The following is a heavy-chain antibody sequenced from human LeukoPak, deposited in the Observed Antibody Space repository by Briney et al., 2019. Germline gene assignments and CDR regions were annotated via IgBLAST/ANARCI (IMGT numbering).Heavy chain of an antibody. CDR2: IYPGDFDT. CDR3: ARQFSGHDRDY. D-gene: IGHD5-12*01. J-gene: IGHJ4*02. CDR1: GYSFTSYW. Sequence: GESLKISCKGSGYSFTSYWIGWVRQMPGKGLECMGIIYPGDFDTRYSPSFQGQVTISADKSINTAYLQWSSLKASDTAIYYCARQFSGHDRDYWGQGTLVTVSS. V-gene: IGHV5-51*01.